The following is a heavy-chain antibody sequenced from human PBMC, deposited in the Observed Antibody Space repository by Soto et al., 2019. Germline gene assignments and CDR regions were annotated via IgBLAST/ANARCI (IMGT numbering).Heavy chain of an antibody. CDR3: ARIGGYHGPLDY. Sequence: PSETLSLTCSVSGVSISSYFWSWIRQAPGGGLEWIGYTYHRGSTNYSPSLKSRVAISLDTSENQFSLKVNSVTAADTAVYYCARIGGYHGPLDYWGQGTPVTVLL. CDR2: TYHRGST. J-gene: IGHJ4*02. D-gene: IGHD6-25*01. CDR1: GVSISSYF. V-gene: IGHV4-59*01.